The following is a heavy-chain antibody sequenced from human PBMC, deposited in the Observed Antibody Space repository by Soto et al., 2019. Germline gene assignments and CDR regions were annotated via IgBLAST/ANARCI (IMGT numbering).Heavy chain of an antibody. CDR1: GGSISSSSYY. J-gene: IGHJ4*02. CDR3: ARHEYYYDSSGYYLSFAYFDY. CDR2: IYYSGST. Sequence: QLQLQESGPGLVKPSETLSLTCTVSGGSISSSSYYWGWIRPPPGKGLEWIGSIYYSGSTYYNPSLTSRVTISVDTCKTQFSLRMSSVAAAATAVYYCARHEYYYDSSGYYLSFAYFDYWGQGTLVTVSS. D-gene: IGHD3-22*01. V-gene: IGHV4-39*01.